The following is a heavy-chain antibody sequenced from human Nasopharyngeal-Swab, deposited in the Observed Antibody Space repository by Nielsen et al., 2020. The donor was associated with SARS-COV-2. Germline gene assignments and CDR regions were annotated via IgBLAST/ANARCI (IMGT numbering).Heavy chain of an antibody. Sequence: ASVKVSCKASGYTFTGYYMHWVRQAPGQGLEWMGWINPNSGGTNYAQKFQGWVTMTRDTSISTAYMELSRLRSDDTAVYYCAITMVRGYGMDVWGQGTAVTVSS. CDR1: GYTFTGYY. J-gene: IGHJ6*02. CDR2: INPNSGGT. CDR3: AITMVRGYGMDV. D-gene: IGHD3-10*01. V-gene: IGHV1-2*04.